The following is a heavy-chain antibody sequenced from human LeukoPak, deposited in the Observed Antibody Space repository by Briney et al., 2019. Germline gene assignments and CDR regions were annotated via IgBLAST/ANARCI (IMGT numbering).Heavy chain of an antibody. J-gene: IGHJ4*02. D-gene: IGHD3-10*02. CDR1: GYGFTSYW. V-gene: IGHV5-51*01. Sequence: KRGESLKISCKGSGYGFTSYWIGWVRQMPGKGLEWMGIIYPGESDTRYSPSFQGQVTVSADKSISTAYLQWSSLKASDTAMYYCARHIPAYYVIDYWGQGTLVTVSS. CDR3: ARHIPAYYVIDY. CDR2: IYPGESDT.